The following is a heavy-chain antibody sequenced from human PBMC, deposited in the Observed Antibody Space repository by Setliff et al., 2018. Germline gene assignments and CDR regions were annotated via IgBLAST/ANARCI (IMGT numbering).Heavy chain of an antibody. CDR1: GFPFSTYT. J-gene: IGHJ4*02. D-gene: IGHD2-15*01. CDR2: LTNSSSTI. V-gene: IGHV3-48*01. CDR3: AKRGPYCSGGTCHYYFDY. Sequence: GVVLRLSCAASGFPFSTYTMTWVRQAPGKGLGWVSYLTNSSSTIYYADSVKGRFTISRDNSKNTVYLEMNSLRAEGTAVYYCAKRGPYCSGGTCHYYFDYWGQGTLVTVSS.